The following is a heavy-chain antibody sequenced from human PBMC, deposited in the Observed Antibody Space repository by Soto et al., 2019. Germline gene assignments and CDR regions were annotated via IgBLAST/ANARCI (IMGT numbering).Heavy chain of an antibody. CDR2: IYYSGTT. J-gene: IGHJ4*02. CDR3: ASRDVDKTLVGNEY. CDR1: GGSISSGGYY. D-gene: IGHD2-8*02. V-gene: IGHV4-31*01. Sequence: QVHLQESGPGLVKPSQTLALTCTVSGGSISSGGYYWYWVRQHPEKGLEWIGFIYYSGTTYYNPSIKSLVTMSVDTSKNQFSLKLRSVTAAATAVYYCASRDVDKTLVGNEYWGQGSLVVVSS.